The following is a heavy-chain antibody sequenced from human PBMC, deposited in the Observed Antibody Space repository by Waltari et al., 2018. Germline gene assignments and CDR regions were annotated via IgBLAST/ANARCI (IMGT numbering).Heavy chain of an antibody. V-gene: IGHV1-8*03. CDR3: ARGRTTTADRRGFDY. CDR1: GYTFSSHE. J-gene: IGHJ4*02. CDR2: MSPVSGDT. D-gene: IGHD6-6*01. Sequence: QVQLVQSGAEGKKPGASVKVSCKASGYTFSSHEINWVRQTSGQGLEWMGCMSPVSGDTDYAQTFQGRVAITWNTSIATAYMELRGLRSDDTALYVCARGRTTTADRRGFDYWGQGTLVTVSS.